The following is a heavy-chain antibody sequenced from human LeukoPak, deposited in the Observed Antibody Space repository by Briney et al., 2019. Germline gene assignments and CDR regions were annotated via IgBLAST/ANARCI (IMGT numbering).Heavy chain of an antibody. D-gene: IGHD1-26*01. V-gene: IGHV3-11*04. CDR2: ISSSGSTI. J-gene: IGHJ4*02. CDR3: ARGPPPGWELNYFDY. CDR1: GFIFNDYY. Sequence: PGGSLRLSCAASGFIFNDYYMTWIRQAPGKGLEWVSYISSSGSTIYYADSVKGRFTISRDNAKNSLYLQMNSLRTEDTAVYYCARGPPPGWELNYFDYWGQGTLVTVSS.